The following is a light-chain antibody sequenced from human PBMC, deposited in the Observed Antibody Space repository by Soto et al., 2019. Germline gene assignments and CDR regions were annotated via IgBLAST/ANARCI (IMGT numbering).Light chain of an antibody. CDR3: QQYNKWPET. J-gene: IGKJ1*01. V-gene: IGKV3-15*01. CDR2: DAF. Sequence: EIVMTKSPATLSVSPGERATLSCRASQSVSSDLAWYQQKPGQAPRLLIYDAFTRATGIPARFSGSGSRTEFTLTISSLQSEDFAVYYCQQYNKWPETFGQGTKVEIK. CDR1: QSVSSD.